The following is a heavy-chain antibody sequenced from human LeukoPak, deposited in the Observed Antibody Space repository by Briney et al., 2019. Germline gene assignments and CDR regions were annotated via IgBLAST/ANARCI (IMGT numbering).Heavy chain of an antibody. CDR2: ISGSTGVP. J-gene: IGHJ4*02. CDR1: GFTFEDYA. D-gene: IGHD5-12*01. V-gene: IGHV3-23*01. CDR3: ARIRGFSGYVTPKQPFNS. Sequence: GGSLRLSCSVSGFTFEDYAMTWVRQAPGKGLEWVAAISGSTGVPYYLDSVEGRFTISRDNSESTLFLHLNSLRVEDTAIYYCARIRGFSGYVTPKQPFNSWSRGILVTVSS.